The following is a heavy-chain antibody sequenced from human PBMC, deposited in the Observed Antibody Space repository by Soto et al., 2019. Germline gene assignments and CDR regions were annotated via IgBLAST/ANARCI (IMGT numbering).Heavy chain of an antibody. CDR2: IYWNDDK. CDR1: GFSLSTSGVG. J-gene: IGHJ5*02. CDR3: AHSSRWFNRGWFDP. Sequence: QITLKESGPTLVKPTQTLTLTCTFSGFSLSTSGVGVGWIRQPPGKALEWLALIYWNDDKRYSPSLKSRLTITKDTSKNQVVLTMTNMDPVDTATYYCAHSSRWFNRGWFDPWGQGTLDTVSS. D-gene: IGHD2-15*01. V-gene: IGHV2-5*01.